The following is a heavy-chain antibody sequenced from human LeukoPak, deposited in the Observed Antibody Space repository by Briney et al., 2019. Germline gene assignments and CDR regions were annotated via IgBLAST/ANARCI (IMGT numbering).Heavy chain of an antibody. D-gene: IGHD1-26*01. J-gene: IGHJ4*02. Sequence: GGSLRLSCAASGFTFSSYSMNWVRQAPGKGLEWVSSISSSSSYIYYADSVKGRFTISRDNSKNTLYLQMNSLRAEDTAVYYCARSPSVVGATLDYWGQGTLVTVSS. CDR3: ARSPSVVGATLDY. V-gene: IGHV3-21*01. CDR2: ISSSSSYI. CDR1: GFTFSSYS.